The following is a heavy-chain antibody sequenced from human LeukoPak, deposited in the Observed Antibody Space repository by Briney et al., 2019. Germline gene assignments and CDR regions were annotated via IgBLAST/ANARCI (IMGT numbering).Heavy chain of an antibody. CDR2: MNPNSGNT. Sequence: ASVRVSCMASGYTFTSYDISWVRQAPGQGLEWMGWMNPNSGNTAYAQTFQGRFTITRKTSITTAYMKLSTLRSEDTAVYYCARGAPPYCSGDSCYSFLYLHHWGQGTLVTVSS. V-gene: IGHV1-8*01. CDR1: GYTFTSYD. CDR3: ARGAPPYCSGDSCYSFLYLHH. D-gene: IGHD2-15*01. J-gene: IGHJ1*01.